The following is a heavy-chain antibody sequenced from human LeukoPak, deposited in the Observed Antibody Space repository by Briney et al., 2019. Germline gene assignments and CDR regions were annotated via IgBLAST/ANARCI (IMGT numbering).Heavy chain of an antibody. Sequence: ASVKVSFKASNYGFTRYGFSWVRQAPGQGLEWLGWISTDNGNTDYAQKLQGRVTMTTDTSTSTAYMELRSLRSDDTAVYYCARDTIWPTGQNMDVWGKGTTVTISS. V-gene: IGHV1-18*01. CDR3: ARDTIWPTGQNMDV. CDR1: NYGFTRYG. D-gene: IGHD2-2*01. CDR2: ISTDNGNT. J-gene: IGHJ6*03.